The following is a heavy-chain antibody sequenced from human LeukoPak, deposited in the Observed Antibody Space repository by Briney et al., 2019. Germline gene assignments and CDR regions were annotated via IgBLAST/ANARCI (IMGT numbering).Heavy chain of an antibody. D-gene: IGHD2-8*01. J-gene: IGHJ3*02. V-gene: IGHV4-61*02. CDR1: GVSISSGSYY. Sequence: SETLSLTCTVSGVSISSGSYYWSWIRQPAGKGLEWIGRIYTSGSTNYNPSLKSRVTISVDTSKNQFSLKLSSVTAADTAVYYCARVRSFSMHAFDIWGQGTMVTVSS. CDR3: ARVRSFSMHAFDI. CDR2: IYTSGST.